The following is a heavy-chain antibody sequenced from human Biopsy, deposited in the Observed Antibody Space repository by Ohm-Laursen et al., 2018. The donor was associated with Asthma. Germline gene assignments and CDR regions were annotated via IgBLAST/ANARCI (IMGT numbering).Heavy chain of an antibody. CDR1: GYTFINYA. CDR3: ARTYYDFLRGKVNDVFAW. D-gene: IGHD3-3*01. CDR2: INAGNGNT. J-gene: IGHJ3*01. Sequence: ASVKASCKASGYTFINYAIHWVRQAPGQRLEWMGWINAGNGNTKYSQKFQGRVTISRDTSASTAYVDLSSLRSEDTAVYYCARTYYDFLRGKVNDVFAWWGQGKMVPLLS. V-gene: IGHV1-3*01.